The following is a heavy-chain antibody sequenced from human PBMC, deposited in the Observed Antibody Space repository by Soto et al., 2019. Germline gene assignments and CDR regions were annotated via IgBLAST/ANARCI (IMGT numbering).Heavy chain of an antibody. CDR1: GLPFRDAW. D-gene: IGHD1-1*01. CDR2: IKSNAANAPP. V-gene: IGHV3-15*05. Sequence: EVQLVESGGGLVNPGGSLRLSCAVSGLPFRDAWMNWVRQAPGKGLEWFGSIKSNAANAPPEYAESVKGRFTISRDDPKNTVYLQMSGLKTEDTAVYYCAWQGTTSYYFHSWGQGTLVTVSS. CDR3: AWQGTTSYYFHS. J-gene: IGHJ4*02.